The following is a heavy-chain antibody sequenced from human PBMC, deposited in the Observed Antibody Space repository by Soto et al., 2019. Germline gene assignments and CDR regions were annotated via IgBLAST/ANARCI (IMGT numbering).Heavy chain of an antibody. CDR2: KSWNSGSI. J-gene: IGHJ4*02. CDR1: GFTLDDYA. CDR3: AKDRGLVLSFYFDY. D-gene: IGHD6-19*01. Sequence: EVQLVESGGGLVQPGRSLRLSCAASGFTLDDYAMHWVRQSPGKGLEWVPGKSWNSGSIGYADSVKGRFTISRDNAKNSLYLQMNSPRAEETALYYCAKDRGLVLSFYFDYWGQGTLVTVSS. V-gene: IGHV3-9*01.